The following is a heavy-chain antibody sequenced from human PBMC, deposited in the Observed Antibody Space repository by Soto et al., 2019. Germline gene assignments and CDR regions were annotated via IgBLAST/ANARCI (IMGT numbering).Heavy chain of an antibody. CDR1: GFTFSSYW. Sequence: GVSLRLSCAASGFTFSSYWMHWVRQAPGKGLVWVSRINSDGSSTRYADSVKGRFTISRDNAKNTLYLQMNSLRAEDAAVYYCARAPYSYGFIIDYWGQGTLVTVSS. D-gene: IGHD5-18*01. V-gene: IGHV3-74*01. J-gene: IGHJ4*02. CDR2: INSDGSST. CDR3: ARAPYSYGFIIDY.